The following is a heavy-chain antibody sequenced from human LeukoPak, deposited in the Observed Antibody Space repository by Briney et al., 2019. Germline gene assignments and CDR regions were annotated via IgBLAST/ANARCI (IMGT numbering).Heavy chain of an antibody. J-gene: IGHJ5*02. CDR2: ISGSSNYI. Sequence: GGSLRLSCAASGFTFISYTMNWVRQAPGKGLEWVSSISGSSNYIHYADSVKGRFTISRDNVKNSLYLQMNSLRAEDTAIYYCAREPPSTVLNWFDPWGQGTLVTVSS. CDR3: AREPPSTVLNWFDP. V-gene: IGHV3-21*01. CDR1: GFTFISYT. D-gene: IGHD4-17*01.